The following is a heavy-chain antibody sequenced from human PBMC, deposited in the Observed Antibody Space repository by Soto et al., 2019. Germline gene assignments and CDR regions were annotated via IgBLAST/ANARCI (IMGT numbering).Heavy chain of an antibody. D-gene: IGHD4-17*01. Sequence: VQLLESGGGLVQPGGSLRLSCAASGFTFSSYAMSWVRQAPGKGLEWVSAISGSGGSTYYADSVKGRFTISRDNSKNTLYLQMNSLRAEDTAVYYCAKDPPVPSDYGDYYHFDYWGQGTLVTVSS. J-gene: IGHJ4*02. CDR2: ISGSGGST. CDR3: AKDPPVPSDYGDYYHFDY. CDR1: GFTFSSYA. V-gene: IGHV3-23*01.